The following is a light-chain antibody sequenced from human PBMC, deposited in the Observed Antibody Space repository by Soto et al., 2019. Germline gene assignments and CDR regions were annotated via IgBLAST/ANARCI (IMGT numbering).Light chain of an antibody. Sequence: DIQMTQSPSTLSASAGDRVTITCRASQSINSRLAWYQQKPGKAPKLLIYDVSNLESGVPSRFSGSGSGTEFTLTISSLQPDDFATYYCQQYKTYSRTFGQGTKVDIK. J-gene: IGKJ1*01. CDR3: QQYKTYSRT. CDR1: QSINSR. V-gene: IGKV1-5*01. CDR2: DVS.